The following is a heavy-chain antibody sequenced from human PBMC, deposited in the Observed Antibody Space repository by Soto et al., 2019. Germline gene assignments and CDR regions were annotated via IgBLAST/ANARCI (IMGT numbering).Heavy chain of an antibody. CDR3: ARVPRITMVRGVAHNWFDP. V-gene: IGHV4-31*03. CDR2: IYYSGST. D-gene: IGHD3-10*01. J-gene: IGHJ5*02. Sequence: PSETLSLTCTVSGGSISSGGYYWSWIRQHPGKGLEWIGYIYYSGSTYYNPSLKSRVTISVDTSKNQFSLKLSSVTAADTAVYYCARVPRITMVRGVAHNWFDPWGQGTLVTVSS. CDR1: GGSISSGGYY.